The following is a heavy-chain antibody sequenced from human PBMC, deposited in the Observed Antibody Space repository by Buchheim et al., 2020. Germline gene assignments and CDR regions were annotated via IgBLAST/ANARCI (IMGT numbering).Heavy chain of an antibody. V-gene: IGHV3-48*02. CDR2: IRSSSTAM. D-gene: IGHD7-27*01. J-gene: IGHJ6*02. Sequence: EVQMVDSGGGLVQPGGSLRLSCAASGFNFGAYAMNWFRQAPGRGLEWLSHIRSSSTAMYYTDSVRGRFTISRDDAKNSLYLQMDSLRDDDTAVYFCATWAFYHGVDVWGQGT. CDR1: GFNFGAYA. CDR3: ATWAFYHGVDV.